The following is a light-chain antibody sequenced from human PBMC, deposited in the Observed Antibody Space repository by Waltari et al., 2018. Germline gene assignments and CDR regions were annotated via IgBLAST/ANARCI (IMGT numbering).Light chain of an antibody. CDR3: SSFTTSSTLVV. Sequence: QSALTQPASVSGSPGQSIPTSCTGTSSDRGAFNYVSWYQQYPGRAPKPIISDFSLRPSGVSDRFSGSKSGNTASLTISALQADDEADYYCSSFTTSSTLVVFGGGTKLTVL. V-gene: IGLV2-14*03. CDR1: SSDRGAFNY. CDR2: DFS. J-gene: IGLJ2*01.